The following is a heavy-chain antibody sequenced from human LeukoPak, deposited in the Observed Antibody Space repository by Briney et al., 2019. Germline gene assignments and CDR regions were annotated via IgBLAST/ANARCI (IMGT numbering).Heavy chain of an antibody. Sequence: SETLSLTCAVYGGSFSGYYWSWIRQPPGKGLEWIGEINHSGSTNYNPSLKSRVTISVDTSKNQFSLKLSSVTAADTAVYYCARGLKDIVLMVYAYAFDYWGEGTLVTVSS. J-gene: IGHJ4*02. V-gene: IGHV4-34*01. D-gene: IGHD2-8*01. CDR1: GGSFSGYY. CDR2: INHSGST. CDR3: ARGLKDIVLMVYAYAFDY.